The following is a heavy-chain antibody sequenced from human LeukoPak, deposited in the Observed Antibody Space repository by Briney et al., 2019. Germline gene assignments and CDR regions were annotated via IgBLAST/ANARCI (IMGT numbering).Heavy chain of an antibody. V-gene: IGHV4-61*02. CDR3: ARESPLYGDYEGFFDY. CDR2: IYTSGST. D-gene: IGHD4-17*01. Sequence: SQTLSLTCTVSGGSISSGSYYWSWIRQPAGKGLEWIGRIYTSGSTNYNPSLKSRVTISVDTSKNQFSLQLRSVTAADTAVYYSARESPLYGDYEGFFDYWGQGTLVTVSS. J-gene: IGHJ4*02. CDR1: GGSISSGSYY.